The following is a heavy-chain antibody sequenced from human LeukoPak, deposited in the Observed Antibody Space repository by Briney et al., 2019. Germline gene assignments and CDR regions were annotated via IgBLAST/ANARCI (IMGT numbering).Heavy chain of an antibody. Sequence: ASVKVSCKASGYTFTGYYMHWVRPAPGQGLEWMGWINPNSGGTNYAQKFQGRVTMTRDTSISTAYMELSRLRSDDTAVYYCARQLGYCSSTSCSHGMDVWGQGTTVTVSS. V-gene: IGHV1-2*02. CDR1: GYTFTGYY. CDR3: ARQLGYCSSTSCSHGMDV. J-gene: IGHJ6*02. CDR2: INPNSGGT. D-gene: IGHD2-2*01.